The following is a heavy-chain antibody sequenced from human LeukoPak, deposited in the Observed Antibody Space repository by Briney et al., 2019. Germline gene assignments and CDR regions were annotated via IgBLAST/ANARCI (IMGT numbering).Heavy chain of an antibody. V-gene: IGHV3-30*18. CDR1: GFTFSSYG. D-gene: IGHD1-26*01. CDR3: ANRVGADY. Sequence: GGSLRLSCAASGFTFSSYGMHWVRQAPGKGLEWVAVISYDGSNKYYADSVKGRFTISRDNSKNTLYLQMNSLRAEDTAVYYCANRVGADYWGQGTLVTVSS. J-gene: IGHJ4*02. CDR2: ISYDGSNK.